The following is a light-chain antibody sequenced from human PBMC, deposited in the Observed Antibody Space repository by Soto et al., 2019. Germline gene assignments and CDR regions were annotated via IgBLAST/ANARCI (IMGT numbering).Light chain of an antibody. CDR2: AAS. V-gene: IGKV1-39*01. CDR3: QQSYSTPST. CDR1: QSISSY. Sequence: DIPMTQSPSSLSASVGDRVTITCRASQSISSYLNWYQQTPGTAPKLLIYAASSLQSGVPSRFSDSGSGKNFALTISRLQPDDLANYYCQQSYSTPSTIGGGTKVE. J-gene: IGKJ4*01.